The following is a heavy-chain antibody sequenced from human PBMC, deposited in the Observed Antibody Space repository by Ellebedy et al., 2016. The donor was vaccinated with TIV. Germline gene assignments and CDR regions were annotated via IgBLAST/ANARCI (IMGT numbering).Heavy chain of an antibody. CDR2: ISGNGGST. J-gene: IGHJ6*02. Sequence: GESLKISCAASAFTFGNYAMSWVRQAPGKGLEWVSAISGNGGSTYYADSVKGRFTISRDNSMNTVYMQMNSLSAEDTAIYHCAKSAGTTVTSGRYYGMDVWGQGTTVTVSS. CDR1: AFTFGNYA. D-gene: IGHD4-17*01. CDR3: AKSAGTTVTSGRYYGMDV. V-gene: IGHV3-23*01.